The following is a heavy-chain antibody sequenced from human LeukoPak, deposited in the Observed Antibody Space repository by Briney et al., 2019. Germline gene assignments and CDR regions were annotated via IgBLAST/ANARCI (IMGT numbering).Heavy chain of an antibody. CDR2: INRDGTST. CDR1: GFTFSSYW. J-gene: IGHJ4*02. D-gene: IGHD3-16*02. Sequence: GGSLRLSCAASGFTFSSYWMHWVRQAPGKGLVWVSRINRDGTSTTYADSVKGRFTISRDNAKNTLYLQMNSLRAEDTAVYYCARSRSFDYWGQGTLVTVSS. CDR3: ARSRSFDY. V-gene: IGHV3-74*01.